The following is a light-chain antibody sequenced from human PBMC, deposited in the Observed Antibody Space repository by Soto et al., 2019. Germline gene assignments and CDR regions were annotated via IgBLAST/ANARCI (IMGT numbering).Light chain of an antibody. V-gene: IGKV3-20*01. Sequence: EIVLTQSPGTLSLSPGERATLSCRASQSVTSTHLAWYQQKPGQAPRLLIYDAPTRATGIPDRFSGSGSGTDFTLTISRLEPEDFAVYCCQQFDGSLWTFGPGTKVEIK. CDR2: DAP. J-gene: IGKJ1*01. CDR3: QQFDGSLWT. CDR1: QSVTSTH.